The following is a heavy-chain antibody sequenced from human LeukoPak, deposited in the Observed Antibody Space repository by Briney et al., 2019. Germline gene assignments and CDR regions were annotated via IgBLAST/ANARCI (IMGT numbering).Heavy chain of an antibody. CDR3: ASGVRYGDYGDY. J-gene: IGHJ4*02. CDR2: IKQDGSEK. Sequence: GGSLRLSCAASGFTFSYCWMSWVRQAPGKGLEWVANIKQDGSEKYYVDSVKGRFTISRDNAKNSLYLQMNSLRAEDTALYYCASGVRYGDYGDYWGQGTLVTVSS. D-gene: IGHD4-17*01. CDR1: GFTFSYCW. V-gene: IGHV3-7*03.